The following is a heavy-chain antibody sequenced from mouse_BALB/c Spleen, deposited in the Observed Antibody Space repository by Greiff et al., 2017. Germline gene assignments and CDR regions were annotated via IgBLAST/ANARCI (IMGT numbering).Heavy chain of an antibody. CDR3: ARTGDGYYWYFDV. D-gene: IGHD2-3*01. V-gene: IGHV5-12-2*01. CDR1: GFTFSSYT. J-gene: IGHJ1*01. Sequence: EVKLMESGGGLVQPGGSLKLSCAASGFTFSSYTMSWVRQTPEKRLEWVAYISNGGGSTYYPDTVKGRFTISRDNAKNTLYLQMSSLKSEDTAMYYCARTGDGYYWYFDVWGAGTTVTVSS. CDR2: ISNGGGST.